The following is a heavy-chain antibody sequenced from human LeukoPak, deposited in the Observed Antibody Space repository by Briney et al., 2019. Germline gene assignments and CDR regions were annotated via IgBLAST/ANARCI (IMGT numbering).Heavy chain of an antibody. CDR3: AKDMQEVTMVRGVIKPRIDY. CDR1: GFTFDDYA. V-gene: IGHV3-9*01. D-gene: IGHD3-10*01. J-gene: IGHJ4*02. CDR2: ISWNIGSI. Sequence: PGRSLRLSCAASGFTFDDYAMHWVRHAPGKGLEWVSGISWNIGSIGYADSVKGPFTISRDNAKNSLYLQMNSLRAEDTALYYCAKDMQEVTMVRGVIKPRIDYWGQGTLVTVSS.